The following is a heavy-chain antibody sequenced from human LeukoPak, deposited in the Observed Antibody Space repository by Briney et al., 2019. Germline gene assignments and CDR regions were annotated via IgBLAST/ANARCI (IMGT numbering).Heavy chain of an antibody. D-gene: IGHD6-6*01. CDR2: ISGSGGST. V-gene: IGHV3-23*01. Sequence: GGSLRLSCAASGFTFSSYAMSWVRQAPGKGLEWVSAISGSGGSTYYADSVKGRFTISRDNSKNTLYLQMNSLRAEDTAVYYCAKELYSSSSDYYYGMDVWGQGTTVTVS. J-gene: IGHJ6*02. CDR1: GFTFSSYA. CDR3: AKELYSSSSDYYYGMDV.